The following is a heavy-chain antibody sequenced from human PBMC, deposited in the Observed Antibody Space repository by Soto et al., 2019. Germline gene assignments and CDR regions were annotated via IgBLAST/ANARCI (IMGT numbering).Heavy chain of an antibody. CDR1: GFTFTNYW. CDR3: TTVFGY. J-gene: IGHJ4*02. V-gene: IGHV3-74*01. D-gene: IGHD3-3*01. CDR2: IEGVGTGT. Sequence: PGGSLRLSCAASGFTFTNYWMHWVRQVPGKGLVWVSRIEGVGTGTSYSDSVRGRFTISRDNAENMLYLQMNILRAEDTAVYYCTTVFGYWGQGTLVTVSS.